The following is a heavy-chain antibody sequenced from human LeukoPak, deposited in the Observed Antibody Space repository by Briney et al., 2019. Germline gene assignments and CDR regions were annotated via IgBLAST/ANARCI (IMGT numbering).Heavy chain of an antibody. J-gene: IGHJ6*03. CDR3: ARGSYDDYYYYMDV. V-gene: IGHV4-61*02. CDR2: ISSSGST. Sequence: SETLSLTCTVSGDSISSGDYYWSWIRQPAGKGLEWIGRISSSGSTNYNPSLKSRVTMSVDTSKNQFSLKLSSVTAADTAVYYCARGSYDDYYYYMDVWGKGTTVTISS. D-gene: IGHD1-26*01. CDR1: GDSISSGDYY.